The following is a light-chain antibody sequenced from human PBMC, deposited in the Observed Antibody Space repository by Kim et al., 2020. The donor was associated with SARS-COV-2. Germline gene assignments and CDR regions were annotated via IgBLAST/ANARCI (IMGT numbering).Light chain of an antibody. CDR3: KQYGVSPAWT. CDR1: ESVSGNH. J-gene: IGKJ1*01. CDR2: AAS. V-gene: IGKV3-20*01. Sequence: EIVLTQSPGTLSLSPGERATLSCRASESVSGNHLGWFQQKPGQPPRLLIYAASIRATGIPDRLSGSVSGTDFSLTISRLEPEDFAVYYCKQYGVSPAWTLGLGTKVDIK.